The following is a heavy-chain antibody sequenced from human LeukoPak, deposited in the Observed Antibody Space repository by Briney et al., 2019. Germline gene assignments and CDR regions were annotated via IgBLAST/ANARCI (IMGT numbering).Heavy chain of an antibody. CDR2: ISSSGSTI. J-gene: IGHJ4*02. D-gene: IGHD3-3*01. V-gene: IGHV3-11*04. Sequence: GGSLRLSCAASGFTFSDYYMSWIRQAPGKGLEWVSYISSSGSTIYYADSVKGRFTISRDNAKNSLYLQMNSLRAEDTAVYYCARTLPTPLNYDFWSGDFDYWGQGTLVTVSS. CDR1: GFTFSDYY. CDR3: ARTLPTPLNYDFWSGDFDY.